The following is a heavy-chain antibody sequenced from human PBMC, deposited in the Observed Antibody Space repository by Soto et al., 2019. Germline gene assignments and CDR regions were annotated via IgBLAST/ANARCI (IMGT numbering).Heavy chain of an antibody. Sequence: QVQLVQSGDEVRKPGSSVKVACKAYGYIFVNFGIAWVRLARGLGLEWMGWISPYSGNTHYASKVQGRLTMTTDTSTSTAYMDLGSLTSDDTAVYYCAMVDNYATPTPQDVWGQGTTVTVSS. CDR2: ISPYSGNT. CDR1: GYIFVNFG. CDR3: AMVDNYATPTPQDV. J-gene: IGHJ6*02. D-gene: IGHD5-12*01. V-gene: IGHV1-18*01.